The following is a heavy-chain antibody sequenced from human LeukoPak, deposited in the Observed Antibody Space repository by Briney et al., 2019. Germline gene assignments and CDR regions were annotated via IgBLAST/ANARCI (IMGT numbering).Heavy chain of an antibody. CDR3: ARGPDAFDI. CDR2: IYHSGST. Sequence: SSETLSLTCAVSGYSISSGYYWGWIRQPPGKGLEWIGSIYHSGSTYYNPSLKSRVTISVDPSKNQFSLKLSSVTAADTAVYYCARGPDAFDIWGQGTMVTVSS. V-gene: IGHV4-38-2*01. CDR1: GYSISSGYY. J-gene: IGHJ3*02.